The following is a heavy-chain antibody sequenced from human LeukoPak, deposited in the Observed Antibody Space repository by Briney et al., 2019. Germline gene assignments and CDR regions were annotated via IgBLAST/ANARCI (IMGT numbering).Heavy chain of an antibody. CDR1: GFIFSTYW. CDR2: ISGSGGST. D-gene: IGHD6-19*01. V-gene: IGHV3-23*01. J-gene: IGHJ4*02. Sequence: PGGSLRLSCAASGFIFSTYWMSWVRQAPGKGLEWVSAISGSGGSTYYADSVKGRFTISRDSSKNTLYLQMNSLRAEDTAVYYCAKVKSPRYSSGSPVDYWGQGTLVTVSS. CDR3: AKVKSPRYSSGSPVDY.